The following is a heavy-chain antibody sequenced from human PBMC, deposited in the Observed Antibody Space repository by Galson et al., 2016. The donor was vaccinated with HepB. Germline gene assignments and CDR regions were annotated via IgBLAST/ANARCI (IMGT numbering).Heavy chain of an antibody. V-gene: IGHV1-69*13. J-gene: IGHJ4*02. Sequence: SVKVSCKASGGTFSNYAISWVRQAPGQGLEWMGVIIPILGTSTYAQKFQGRVTITAAASTSTAYMELSSLRSEDTAVYYCAREGSYGGPHFDYWGQGTLVTVSS. D-gene: IGHD1-26*01. CDR1: GGTFSNYA. CDR2: IIPILGTS. CDR3: AREGSYGGPHFDY.